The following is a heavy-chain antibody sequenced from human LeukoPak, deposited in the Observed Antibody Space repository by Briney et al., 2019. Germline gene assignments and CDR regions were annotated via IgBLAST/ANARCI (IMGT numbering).Heavy chain of an antibody. Sequence: GGSLRLSCAASGFTFSNYGMHWVRQAPGKGLEWVAFIRYDGSNKYYADSVKGRFTISRDSSKNTLYLQMNSLRAEDTAVYYCAKDPQFYCSSTSCYTNYFDYWGQGTLVTVSS. CDR1: GFTFSNYG. V-gene: IGHV3-30*02. CDR3: AKDPQFYCSSTSCYTNYFDY. J-gene: IGHJ4*02. D-gene: IGHD2-2*02. CDR2: IRYDGSNK.